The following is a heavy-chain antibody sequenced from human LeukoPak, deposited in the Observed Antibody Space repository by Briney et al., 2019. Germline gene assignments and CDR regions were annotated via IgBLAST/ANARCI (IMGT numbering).Heavy chain of an antibody. CDR2: ISWNSGSI. CDR3: AKDRSSSWYDYFDY. V-gene: IGHV3-9*01. Sequence: GRSLRLSCAASGFTFDDYATHWVRQAPGKGLEWVSGISWNSGSIGYADSVKGRFTISRDNAKNSLYLQMNSLRAEDTALYYCAKDRSSSWYDYFDYWGQGTLVTVSS. D-gene: IGHD6-13*01. CDR1: GFTFDDYA. J-gene: IGHJ4*02.